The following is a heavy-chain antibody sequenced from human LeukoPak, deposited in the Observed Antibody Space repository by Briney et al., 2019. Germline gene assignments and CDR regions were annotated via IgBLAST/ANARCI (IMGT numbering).Heavy chain of an antibody. V-gene: IGHV4-38-2*02. CDR3: AREKPLRDMVRGVFDP. Sequence: SETLSLTCTASGGSISSYYWSWIRQPPGKGLEWIGRIYHSGSTYYNPSLKSRVTISVDTSKNQFSLKLSSVTAADTAVYYCAREKPLRDMVRGVFDPWGQGTLVTVSS. CDR1: GGSISSYY. CDR2: IYHSGST. D-gene: IGHD3-10*01. J-gene: IGHJ5*02.